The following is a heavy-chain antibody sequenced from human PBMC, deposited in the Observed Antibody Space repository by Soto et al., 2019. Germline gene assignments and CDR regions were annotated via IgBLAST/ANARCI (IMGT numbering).Heavy chain of an antibody. CDR1: GAIFISYT. J-gene: IGHJ6*02. CDR2: IIPILGET. D-gene: IGHD3-16*01. V-gene: IGHV1-69*08. Sequence: QVQLVQSGAEVKKPGSSVRVSCKASGAIFISYTISWVRQAPGQGLEWMGRIIPILGETNSAQKFQDRVTLTADKSTNTAYMELNSLRLEDTAVYYCARGLGGRMDDWGQGTTVTVSS. CDR3: ARGLGGRMDD.